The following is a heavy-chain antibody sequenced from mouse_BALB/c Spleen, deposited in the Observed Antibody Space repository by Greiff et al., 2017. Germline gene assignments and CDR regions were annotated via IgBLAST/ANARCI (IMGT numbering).Heavy chain of an antibody. CDR3: ARWNGSSYAMDY. CDR1: GFTFTDYY. CDR2: IRNKANGYTT. D-gene: IGHD1-1*01. V-gene: IGHV7-3*02. Sequence: EVQRVESGGGLVQPGGSLRLSCATSGFTFTDYYMSWVRQPPGKALEWLGFIRNKANGYTTEYSASVKGRFTISRDNSQSILYLQMNTLRAEDSATYYCARWNGSSYAMDYWGQGTSVTVSS. J-gene: IGHJ4*01.